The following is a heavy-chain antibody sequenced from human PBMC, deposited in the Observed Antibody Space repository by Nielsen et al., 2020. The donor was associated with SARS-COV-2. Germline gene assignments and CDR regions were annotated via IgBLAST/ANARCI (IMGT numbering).Heavy chain of an antibody. D-gene: IGHD4-11*01. CDR2: IDYSGST. J-gene: IGHJ5*02. V-gene: IGHV4-59*01. Sequence: SETLSLTCTVSGGSISSYYWSWIRQPPGKGLEWIGYIDYSGSTNYNPSLKSRVTISVDTSKNQFSLKLSSVTAADTAVYYCARDSGHTVTTHNWFDPWGQGTLVTVSS. CDR3: ARDSGHTVTTHNWFDP. CDR1: GGSISSYY.